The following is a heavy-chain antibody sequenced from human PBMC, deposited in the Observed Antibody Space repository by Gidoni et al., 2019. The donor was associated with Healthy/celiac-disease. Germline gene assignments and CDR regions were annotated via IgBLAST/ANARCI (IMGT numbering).Heavy chain of an antibody. D-gene: IGHD6-13*01. CDR3: ARTPFERDSKYTAAGHFDY. Sequence: QVQLVQSGAEVKKPGSSVTVSCKASGGTFSSYAISWVRQAPGQGLEWMGGIIPIFGTANYAQKFQGRVTITADESTSTAYMELSSLRSEDTAVYYCARTPFERDSKYTAAGHFDYWGQGTLVTVSS. J-gene: IGHJ4*02. V-gene: IGHV1-69*01. CDR1: GGTFSSYA. CDR2: IIPIFGTA.